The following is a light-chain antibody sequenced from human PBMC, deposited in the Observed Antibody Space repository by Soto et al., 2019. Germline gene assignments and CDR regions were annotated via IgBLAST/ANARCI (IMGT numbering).Light chain of an antibody. CDR3: QQYNDWPRT. CDR1: QIISNN. J-gene: IGKJ3*01. CDR2: AAS. V-gene: IGKV3-15*01. Sequence: EIVMTQSPVTLSVSPGERATLSYRASQIISNNLAWFQQKPGQAPRLLIYAASTRAAGIPARFSGSGSGTEFTLTIGSLQSEDYAVYYCQQYNDWPRTFGPGTTVDIK.